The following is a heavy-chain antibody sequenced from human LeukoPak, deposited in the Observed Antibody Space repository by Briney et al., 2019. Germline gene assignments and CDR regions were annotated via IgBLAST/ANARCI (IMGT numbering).Heavy chain of an antibody. J-gene: IGHJ4*02. CDR3: ARALGNALVVVAATHLVY. D-gene: IGHD2-15*01. V-gene: IGHV1-18*01. Sequence: ASVKVSCKASGYTFTSYGISWVRQAPGQGLEWMGWISAYNGNTNYAQKLQGRVTMTTDTSTSTAYMELRSLRSDDTAVYYCARALGNALVVVAATHLVYWGQGTLLTVSS. CDR2: ISAYNGNT. CDR1: GYTFTSYG.